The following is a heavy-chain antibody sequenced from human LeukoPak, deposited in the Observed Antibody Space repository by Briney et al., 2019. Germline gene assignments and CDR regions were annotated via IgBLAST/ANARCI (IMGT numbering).Heavy chain of an antibody. Sequence: PSETLSLTCTVSGGSISSGDYYWSWIRQPPGKGLEWIGYIYYSGSTYYNPSLKSRVTISVDTSKNQFSLKLSSVTAADTAVYYCARTSRRPSPHPYNWFDPWDQGTLVTVSS. CDR2: IYYSGST. CDR3: ARTSRRPSPHPYNWFDP. CDR1: GGSISSGDYY. J-gene: IGHJ5*02. V-gene: IGHV4-30-4*08. D-gene: IGHD1-1*01.